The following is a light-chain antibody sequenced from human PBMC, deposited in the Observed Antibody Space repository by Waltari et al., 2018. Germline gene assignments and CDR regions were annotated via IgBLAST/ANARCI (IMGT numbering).Light chain of an antibody. CDR2: TTN. J-gene: IGLJ2*01. V-gene: IGLV7-43*01. Sequence: QTVVTQEPSLTVSPGGTITLTCASSTGAVTSGNYPNWFQQKPGQAPRPLIYTTNNKHSWTPARFAGSLLGGKAALTLSGVQPEDEADYYRLIYYGGIVVFGGGTKLTVL. CDR3: LIYYGGIVV. CDR1: TGAVTSGNY.